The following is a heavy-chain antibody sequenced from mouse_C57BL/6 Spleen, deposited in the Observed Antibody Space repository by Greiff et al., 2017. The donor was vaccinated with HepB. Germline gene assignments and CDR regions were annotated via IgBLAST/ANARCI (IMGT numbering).Heavy chain of an antibody. D-gene: IGHD4-1*01. J-gene: IGHJ4*01. CDR3: ARDWDVYAMDY. CDR1: GYTFTSYW. V-gene: IGHV1-53*01. CDR2: INPSNGGT. Sequence: QVHVKQPGTELVKPGASVKLSCKASGYTFTSYWMHWVKQRPGQGLEWIGNINPSNGGTNYNEKFKSKATLTVDKSSSTAYMQLSSLTSEDSAVYYCARDWDVYAMDYWGQGTSVTVSS.